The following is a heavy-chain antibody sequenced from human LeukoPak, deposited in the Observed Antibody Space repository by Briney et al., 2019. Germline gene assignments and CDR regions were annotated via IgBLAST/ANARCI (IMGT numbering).Heavy chain of an antibody. CDR1: GFTLSSYW. CDR2: INSDGGST. J-gene: IGHJ3*02. D-gene: IGHD6-25*01. Sequence: PGGSLRLSCAASGFTLSSYWMHWVRQAPGKGLVWVSRINSDGGSTSYTDSVKGRFTISRDNAKNTLYLQMNSLRAEDTAVYYCARRSAAKDAFDIWGQGTRVTVSS. CDR3: ARRSAAKDAFDI. V-gene: IGHV3-74*01.